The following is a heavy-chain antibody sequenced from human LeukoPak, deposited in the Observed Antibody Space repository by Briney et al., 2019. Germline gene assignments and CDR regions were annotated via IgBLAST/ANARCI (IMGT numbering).Heavy chain of an antibody. CDR3: ARVDFGGPYDY. D-gene: IGHD3-16*01. Sequence: QPGGSLRLSCAASGFTFSSYSMNWVRQAPGKGLEWISHISSSSSTIYYADSVKGRFTVSRDNAKNSLYLQMNSLRADDTAVYYCARVDFGGPYDYWGQGTLVTVSS. CDR1: GFTFSSYS. CDR2: ISSSSSTI. V-gene: IGHV3-48*04. J-gene: IGHJ4*02.